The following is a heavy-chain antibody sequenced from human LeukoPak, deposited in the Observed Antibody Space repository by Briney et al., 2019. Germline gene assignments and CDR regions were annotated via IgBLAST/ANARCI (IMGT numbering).Heavy chain of an antibody. Sequence: SETLSLTCTVSGGSISSGDYYWSWTRQPPGKGLEWIGYIYYSGSTYYNPSLKSRVTISVDTSKNQFSLKLSSVTAADTAVYYCARVHGSGYVDYWGQGTLVTVSS. D-gene: IGHD5-12*01. CDR3: ARVHGSGYVDY. V-gene: IGHV4-30-4*08. CDR1: GGSISSGDYY. J-gene: IGHJ4*02. CDR2: IYYSGST.